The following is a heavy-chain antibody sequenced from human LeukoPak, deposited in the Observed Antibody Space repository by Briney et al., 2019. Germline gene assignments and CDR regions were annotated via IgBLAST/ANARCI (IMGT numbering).Heavy chain of an antibody. CDR2: IHHSGTA. CDR1: GGSLSSGY. V-gene: IGHV4-59*01. CDR3: TIGGGWLTDY. J-gene: IGHJ4*02. Sequence: SETLSLTCTVSGGSLSSGYWGWMRQSPGRGLEWIGYIHHSGTAKYNPSLKSRVTISVDTSKNQFSLRLSSVTAADTAVYYCTIGGGWLTDYWGQGSLVTVSS. D-gene: IGHD6-19*01.